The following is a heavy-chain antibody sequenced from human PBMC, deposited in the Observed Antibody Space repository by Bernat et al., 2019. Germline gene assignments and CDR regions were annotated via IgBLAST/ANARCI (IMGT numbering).Heavy chain of an antibody. CDR3: ARGVDMVRTIDY. CDR1: GDSISSSHW. Sequence: QVQLQESGPGLVKPSGTLSLTCAVSGDSISSSHWWTWVRRPPRKGLEWIGQIYHSGGTNYNPSLKSRVTISVDKSKNQFSLKLNSVTAADTAVYYCARGVDMVRTIDYWGQGTLVTVSS. CDR2: IYHSGGT. J-gene: IGHJ4*02. V-gene: IGHV4-4*02. D-gene: IGHD3-10*01.